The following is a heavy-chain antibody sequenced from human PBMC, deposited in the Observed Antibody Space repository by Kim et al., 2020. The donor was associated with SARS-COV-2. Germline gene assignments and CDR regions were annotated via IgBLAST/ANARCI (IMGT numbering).Heavy chain of an antibody. CDR2: MNPNSGNT. CDR1: GYTFTSYD. J-gene: IGHJ6*03. D-gene: IGHD2-21*01. CDR3: ARGHLKSIVVVIAPRPYYYYMDV. V-gene: IGHV1-8*01. Sequence: ASVKVSCKASGYTFTSYDINWVRQATGQGLEWMGWMNPNSGNTGYAQKFQGRVTMTRNTSISTAYMELSSLRSEDTAVYYCARGHLKSIVVVIAPRPYYYYMDVWGQGTTVNVSS.